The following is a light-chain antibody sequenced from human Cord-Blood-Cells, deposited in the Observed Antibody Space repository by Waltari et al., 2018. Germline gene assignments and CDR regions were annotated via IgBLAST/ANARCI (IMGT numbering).Light chain of an antibody. CDR2: LGS. J-gene: IGKJ3*01. Sequence: DIVMTQFPLSLPFTPVQPPYVSCSFSQSPLHINGYNYLDWYLQKSGQYPHLLIYLGSNRASGIPDRVSCSGSVTDFTLKISRVEAGDVGVYYCMQALQTPLAFGPGTKVDIK. V-gene: IGKV2-28*01. CDR1: QSPLHINGYNY. CDR3: MQALQTPLA.